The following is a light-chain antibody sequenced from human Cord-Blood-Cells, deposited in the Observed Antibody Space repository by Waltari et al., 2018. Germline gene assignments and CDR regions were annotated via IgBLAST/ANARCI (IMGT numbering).Light chain of an antibody. CDR2: DVS. V-gene: IGLV2-14*01. Sequence: QSALTHPASVSGSPGQSITISCPGTSSDFGGYNYVSWYQQHPGKAPKLMIHDVSNRPSGVSNRFSGSKSGNTASLTISGLQAEDEADYYCSSYTSNVVFGGGTKLTVL. CDR3: SSYTSNVV. J-gene: IGLJ2*01. CDR1: SSDFGGYNY.